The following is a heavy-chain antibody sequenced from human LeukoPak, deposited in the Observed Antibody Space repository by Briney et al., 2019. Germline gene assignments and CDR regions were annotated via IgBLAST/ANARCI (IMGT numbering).Heavy chain of an antibody. CDR2: IYYSGST. Sequence: SETLSLTCTVSGGSISSSSYYWGWIRQPPGKGLEWIGSIYYSGSTYYNPSLKSRVTISVDTSKNQFSLKLSSVTAADTAVYYCARDRFLERRREYYFDYWGQGTLVTVSS. CDR1: GGSISSSSYY. J-gene: IGHJ4*02. V-gene: IGHV4-39*07. CDR3: ARDRFLERRREYYFDY. D-gene: IGHD1-1*01.